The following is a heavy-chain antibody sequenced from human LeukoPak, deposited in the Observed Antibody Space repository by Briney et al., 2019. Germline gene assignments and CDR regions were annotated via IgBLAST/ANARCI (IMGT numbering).Heavy chain of an antibody. CDR3: ARGSFVEYFFDY. CDR2: ITWNGGST. D-gene: IGHD5-24*01. CDR1: GFTFDDYG. V-gene: IGHV3-20*04. J-gene: IGHJ4*02. Sequence: GGSLRLSCAASGFTFDDYGMSWVRQAPGRGLEWVSGITWNGGSTGYADSVKGRFTISRDNAKNSLYLQMNSLRAEDTAFYYCARGSFVEYFFDYWGQGTLVTVSS.